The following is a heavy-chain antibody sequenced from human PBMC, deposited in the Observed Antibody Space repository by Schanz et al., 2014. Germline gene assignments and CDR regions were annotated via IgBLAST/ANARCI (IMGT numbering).Heavy chain of an antibody. J-gene: IGHJ4*02. Sequence: VQLVESGGCLVKPGGSLRLSCTASGFTFRDYQMTWIRQAPGKGLEWVSYITSGSAKFYADSVKGRFTISRDNAKNSLYLQMNSLRAEDTAVYYCAREKRRTEVVLDHWGQGTLVTVS. CDR1: GFTFRDYQ. CDR2: ITSGSAK. CDR3: AREKRRTEVVLDH. V-gene: IGHV3-11*01.